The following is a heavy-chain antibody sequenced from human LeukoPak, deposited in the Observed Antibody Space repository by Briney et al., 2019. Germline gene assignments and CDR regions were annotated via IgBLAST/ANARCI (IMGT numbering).Heavy chain of an antibody. CDR3: ARTPYSRASTCFDY. V-gene: IGHV3-64*01. D-gene: IGHD6-13*01. J-gene: IGHJ4*02. Sequence: GGSLRLSCAASGFTFSSYWMHWVRQAPGKGLEYVSTISSNRGSTYYANSVKGRFTISRDSSKNMLYLQMGSLRGEDIAVYYCARTPYSRASTCFDYWGQGTLVTVSS. CDR1: GFTFSSYW. CDR2: ISSNRGST.